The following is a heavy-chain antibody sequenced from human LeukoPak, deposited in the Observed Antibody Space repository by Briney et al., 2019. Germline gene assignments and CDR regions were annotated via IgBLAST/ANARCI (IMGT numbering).Heavy chain of an antibody. J-gene: IGHJ4*02. Sequence: PGGSLRLSCAASGFTFSDYYMSWIRQAPGKGLEWVSAISGSDSTYYADSVKGRFTISRDNSKNTLYLQMNSLRAEDTAVYYCAKSHHVTAIDYWGQGTLVTVSS. V-gene: IGHV3-23*01. CDR2: ISGSDST. D-gene: IGHD2-21*02. CDR3: AKSHHVTAIDY. CDR1: GFTFSDYY.